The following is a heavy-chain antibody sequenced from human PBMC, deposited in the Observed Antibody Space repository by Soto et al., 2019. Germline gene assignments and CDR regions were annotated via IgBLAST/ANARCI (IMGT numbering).Heavy chain of an antibody. CDR3: ARDVIAAALDY. CDR1: GFTFSSYW. Sequence: GESLKISCAASGFTFSSYWMSWVRQAPGKGLEWVANIKQDGSEKYYVDSVKGRFTISRDNAKNSLYLQMNSLRAEDTAVYYCARDVIAAALDYWGQGTLVTVSS. CDR2: IKQDGSEK. D-gene: IGHD6-13*01. V-gene: IGHV3-7*01. J-gene: IGHJ4*02.